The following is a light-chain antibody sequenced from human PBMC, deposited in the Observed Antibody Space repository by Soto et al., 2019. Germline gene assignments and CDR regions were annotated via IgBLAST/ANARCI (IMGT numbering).Light chain of an antibody. CDR3: SAYTARSTLV. Sequence: QSALTQPASVSGSAGQSITISCSGTMRDVGAYNLVSSYQQHPGTAHKLIIYKVRNRPSGLSSRFSGSRSGNTASLTISGLQSEDEGDYYCSAYTARSTLVFGGGTKVTVL. V-gene: IGLV2-14*01. J-gene: IGLJ3*02. CDR1: MRDVGAYNL. CDR2: KVR.